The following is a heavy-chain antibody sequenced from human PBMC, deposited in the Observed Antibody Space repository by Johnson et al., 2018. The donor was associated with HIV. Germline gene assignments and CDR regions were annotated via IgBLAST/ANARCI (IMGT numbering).Heavy chain of an antibody. J-gene: IGHJ3*02. CDR2: IGTAGDT. CDR1: GFTFSNYD. Sequence: MLLVESGGGLIQPGGSLRLSCAASGFTFSNYDMYWVRQATGKGLEWVSGIGTAGDTYYADSLKGRFTISREDAKNSLYLQMNSLRAGDTAVYYCARGGCDAFDMWGRGTTVTVSS. CDR3: ARGGCDAFDM. V-gene: IGHV3-13*01.